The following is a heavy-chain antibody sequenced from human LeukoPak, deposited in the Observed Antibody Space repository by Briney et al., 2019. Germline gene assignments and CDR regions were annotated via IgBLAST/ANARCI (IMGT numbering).Heavy chain of an antibody. CDR3: VRRDNTGWNYFDH. CDR1: GGSINSHY. V-gene: IGHV4-59*08. Sequence: SETLSLTCTVSGGSINSHYWSWIRQPPGKGLQWIGDIYYSERTNYNPSLRSRVTISVDTSKNQLSLKLTSVLAADAAMYYCVRRDNTGWNYFDHWGQGILVTVSS. J-gene: IGHJ4*02. D-gene: IGHD6-19*01. CDR2: IYYSERT.